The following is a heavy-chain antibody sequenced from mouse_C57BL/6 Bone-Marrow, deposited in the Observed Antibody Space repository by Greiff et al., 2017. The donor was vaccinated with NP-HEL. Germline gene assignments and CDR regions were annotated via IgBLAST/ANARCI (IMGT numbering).Heavy chain of an antibody. CDR1: GYTFTDYY. J-gene: IGHJ3*01. CDR2: LNPNNGGT. D-gene: IGHD2-4*01. V-gene: IGHV1-26*01. CDR3: ASSLLYDYDRVWFAY. Sequence: EVQLQQSGPELVKPGASVKISCKASGYTFTDYYMNWVKQSHGKSLEWIGDLNPNNGGTSSNQKLKGKATLPVDKSSSTAYMVLRSLTSEDSAVYYCASSLLYDYDRVWFAYWGQGTLVTVSA.